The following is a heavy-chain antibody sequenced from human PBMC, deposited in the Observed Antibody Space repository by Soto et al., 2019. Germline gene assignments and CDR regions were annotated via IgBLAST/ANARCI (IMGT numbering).Heavy chain of an antibody. CDR1: GYTFTGYA. CDR3: ARSAISPFGGLIGPFDY. D-gene: IGHD3-16*02. CDR2: INAGNGNT. J-gene: IGHJ4*02. Sequence: QVQLVQSGAEEKKPGASVKVSCKASGYTFTGYAMHWVRQAPGQRLEWMGWINAGNGNTKHLQKFQGRVTITRDTSASTAYMELSSLRSEDTAVYYCARSAISPFGGLIGPFDYWGQGNLVTVSS. V-gene: IGHV1-3*05.